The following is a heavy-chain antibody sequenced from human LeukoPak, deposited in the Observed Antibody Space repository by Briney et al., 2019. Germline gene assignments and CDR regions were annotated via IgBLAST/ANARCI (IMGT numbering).Heavy chain of an antibody. CDR2: ISGSGTGT. CDR1: GFTFSTYA. Sequence: GGSLRLSCAASGFTFSTYAMNWVRQTPGKGLEWVSVISGSGTGTYYADSVKGRFTISRDNSNNTLHLQMNSLRAEDTALYYCAKSRGYCSGASCAGTAFDIWGQGTMVTVSS. D-gene: IGHD2-15*01. V-gene: IGHV3-23*01. J-gene: IGHJ3*02. CDR3: AKSRGYCSGASCAGTAFDI.